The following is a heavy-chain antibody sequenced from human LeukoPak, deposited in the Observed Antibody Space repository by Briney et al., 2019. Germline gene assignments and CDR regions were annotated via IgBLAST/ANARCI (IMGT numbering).Heavy chain of an antibody. CDR3: ARKAMVRGVITN. V-gene: IGHV4-34*01. Sequence: SETLSLTCAVYGGSFSGYYWSWIRQPPGKGLEWIGEINHSGSTNYNPSLKGRVTISVDTSKNQFSLKLSSVTAADTAVYYCARKAMVRGVITNWGQGTLVTVSS. CDR1: GGSFSGYY. J-gene: IGHJ4*02. CDR2: INHSGST. D-gene: IGHD3-10*01.